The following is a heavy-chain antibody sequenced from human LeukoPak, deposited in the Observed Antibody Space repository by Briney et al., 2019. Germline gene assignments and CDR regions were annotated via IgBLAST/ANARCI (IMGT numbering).Heavy chain of an antibody. V-gene: IGHV1-69*13. CDR2: IIPTVGAP. CDR3: ARDAGGSYRSYYALHV. Sequence: SVKVSCKASGDSFSNYGFSWVRQAPGQGLGWMGGIIPTVGAPNYAQRFKGRVTITAGAFTSTVYMELSSLTSDDTALYYCARDAGGSYRSYYALHVWGQGTTVTVS. CDR1: GDSFSNYG. J-gene: IGHJ6*02. D-gene: IGHD1-26*01.